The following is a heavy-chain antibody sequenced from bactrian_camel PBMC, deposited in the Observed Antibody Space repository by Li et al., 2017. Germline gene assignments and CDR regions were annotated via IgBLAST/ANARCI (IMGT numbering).Heavy chain of an antibody. J-gene: IGHJ4*01. CDR3: ANTVFGSPYY. D-gene: IGHD3*01. V-gene: IGHV3S36*01. Sequence: VQLVESGGDLVQPGGSLTLSCVTSGFPFENYAMSWVRQAPGKGLEWVSRIGSGGGSTYYADSVKGRFTISRDNAKNTVYLQLNSLKTEDMAMYYCANTVFGSPYYWGQGTQVTVS. CDR2: IGSGGGST. CDR1: GFPFENYA.